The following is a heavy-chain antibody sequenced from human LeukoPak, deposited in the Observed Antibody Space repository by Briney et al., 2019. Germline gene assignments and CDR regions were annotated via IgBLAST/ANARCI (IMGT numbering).Heavy chain of an antibody. CDR3: TRAVAGHPD. V-gene: IGHV4-34*01. Sequence: PSETLSLICSVAGVPFSNYYWSWVRQSPTKGLEWIGEINHSGYTNYNPSLKSRVTISIDPSKNQFSLMVTSITAADTGVYYCTRAVAGHPDWGQGTLVTVSS. J-gene: IGHJ4*02. D-gene: IGHD6-19*01. CDR1: GVPFSNYY. CDR2: INHSGYT.